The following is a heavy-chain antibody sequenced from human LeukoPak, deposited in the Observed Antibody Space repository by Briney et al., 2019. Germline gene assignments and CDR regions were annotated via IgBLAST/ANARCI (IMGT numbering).Heavy chain of an antibody. J-gene: IGHJ3*01. V-gene: IGHV4-39*01. CDR1: GGSISSTSYY. Sequence: SETLSLTCAVSGGSISSTSYYWARIRQPPGKGLEWIGTIYYSGSTYHNPSLKSRVTMSVDTSGNQFSLKLSSVDAADTAVYYCAKAGVRYFDSSGLYAFDFWGQGTTVTVSS. CDR2: IYYSGST. D-gene: IGHD3-22*01. CDR3: AKAGVRYFDSSGLYAFDF.